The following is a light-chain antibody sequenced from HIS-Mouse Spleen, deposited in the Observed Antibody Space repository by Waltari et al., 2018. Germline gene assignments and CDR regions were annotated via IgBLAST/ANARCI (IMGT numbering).Light chain of an antibody. J-gene: IGKJ1*01. V-gene: IGKV3-20*01. CDR2: GAS. CDR3: QQYGSSPPWT. Sequence: EIVLTQSPGTLSLSPGESATLSCRASRSVSSSYLAWYQQKPGQAPRLLIYGASSRATGIPDRFSGSGSGTDFTLTISRLEPEDFAVYYCQQYGSSPPWTFGQGTKVEIK. CDR1: RSVSSSY.